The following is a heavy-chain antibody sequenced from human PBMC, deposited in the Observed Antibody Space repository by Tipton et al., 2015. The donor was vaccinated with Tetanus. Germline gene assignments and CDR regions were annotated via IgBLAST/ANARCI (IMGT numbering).Heavy chain of an antibody. CDR1: GGSISGYY. V-gene: IGHV4-59*01. J-gene: IGHJ4*02. Sequence: TLFLTCTVSGGSISGYYWTWMRQPPGKGLEWLGHIYYRGETNYNPSGSSRLTISLDTSKNQVSLRLTSVTAADTAVYFCARIRYYPDSSAFLSDYWGRGIRVTVSS. D-gene: IGHD3-22*01. CDR3: ARIRYYPDSSAFLSDY. CDR2: IYYRGET.